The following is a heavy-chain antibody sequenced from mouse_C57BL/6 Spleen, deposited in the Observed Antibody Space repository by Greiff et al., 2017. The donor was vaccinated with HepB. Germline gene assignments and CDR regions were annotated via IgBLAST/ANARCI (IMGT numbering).Heavy chain of an antibody. V-gene: IGHV1-64*01. D-gene: IGHD1-2*01. CDR1: GYTFTSYW. Sequence: QVQLQQPGAELVKPGASVKLSCKASGYTFTSYWMHWVKQRPGQGLEWIGMIHPNSGSTNYNEKFKSKATLTVDKSSSTAYMQLSSLTSEDSAVYYCARRGTTAVLDYWGQGTSVTVSS. CDR2: IHPNSGST. CDR3: ARRGTTAVLDY. J-gene: IGHJ4*01.